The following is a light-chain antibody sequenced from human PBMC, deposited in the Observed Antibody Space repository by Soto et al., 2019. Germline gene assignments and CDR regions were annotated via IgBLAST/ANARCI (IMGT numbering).Light chain of an antibody. V-gene: IGLV2-14*03. J-gene: IGLJ2*01. CDR1: SSDIGAYNF. Sequence: QSALTQPASVSGSPGQSITISCTGTSSDIGAYNFVSRYQQHPGKAPKLMLYDVNIRPSGDSNRFSGSKSGTTASLTISGLQAEDEADYYCTSWTTSTTMIFGVGTKVAVL. CDR2: DVN. CDR3: TSWTTSTTMI.